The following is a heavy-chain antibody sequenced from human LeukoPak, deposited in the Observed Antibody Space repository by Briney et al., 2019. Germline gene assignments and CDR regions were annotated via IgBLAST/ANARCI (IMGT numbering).Heavy chain of an antibody. CDR2: INHSGST. CDR3: ARGLVVVAATRGYYYYYGMDV. J-gene: IGHJ6*02. D-gene: IGHD2-15*01. V-gene: IGHV4-34*01. CDR1: GGSFSGYY. Sequence: PSETLSLTCAVHGGSFSGYYWSWIRQPPGKGLEWIGEINHSGSTNYNPSLKSRVTISVDTSKNQFSLKLSSVTAADTAVYYCARGLVVVAATRGYYYYYGMDVWGQGTTVTVSS.